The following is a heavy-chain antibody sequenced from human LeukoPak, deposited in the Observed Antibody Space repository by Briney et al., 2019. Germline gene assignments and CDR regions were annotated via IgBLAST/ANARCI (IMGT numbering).Heavy chain of an antibody. D-gene: IGHD3-22*01. J-gene: IGHJ6*02. V-gene: IGHV3-30*18. Sequence: GRSLRLSCAASGFTFSSYGMHWVRQAPGKGLEWVAVISYDGSNKYYADSVKGRFTISRDNSKNTLYLQMNSLRAEDTAVYYCAKDLSYYDSSGIYYYYGMDVWGQGTTVTVSS. CDR2: ISYDGSNK. CDR3: AKDLSYYDSSGIYYYYGMDV. CDR1: GFTFSSYG.